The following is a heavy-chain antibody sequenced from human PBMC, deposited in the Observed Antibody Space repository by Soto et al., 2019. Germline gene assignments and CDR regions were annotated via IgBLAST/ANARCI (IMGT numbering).Heavy chain of an antibody. V-gene: IGHV4-39*01. CDR2: IFYSGST. CDR3: ARHLTYCSAGSCYSDFPYYGMDV. Sequence: SETLSLTCTVSGGSISSSSYYWGWIRQPPGKGLEWIGSIFYSGSTYYNPSLKSRVTISVDTSKNQFSLKLSSVTAADTAVCYRARHLTYCSAGSCYSDFPYYGMDVWGQGTTVTVSS. J-gene: IGHJ6*02. CDR1: GGSISSSSYY. D-gene: IGHD2-15*01.